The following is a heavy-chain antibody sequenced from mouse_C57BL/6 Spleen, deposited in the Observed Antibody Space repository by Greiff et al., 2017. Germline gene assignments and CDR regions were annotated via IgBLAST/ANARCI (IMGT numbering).Heavy chain of an antibody. CDR2: IWSGGST. J-gene: IGHJ4*01. V-gene: IGHV2-2*01. CDR3: ARKLTTVVEEDAMDY. Sequence: VQLQQSGPGLVQPSQSLSITCTVSGFSLTSYGVHWVRQSPGKGLEWLGVIWSGGSTAYNEAFISRLSISKDNSKSQVFFKMNSLQADDTARYYCARKLTTVVEEDAMDYWGQGTSVTVSS. D-gene: IGHD1-1*01. CDR1: GFSLTSYG.